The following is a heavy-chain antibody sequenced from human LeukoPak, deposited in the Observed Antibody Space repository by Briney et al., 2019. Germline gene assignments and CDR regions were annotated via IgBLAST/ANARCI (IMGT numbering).Heavy chain of an antibody. CDR3: ARGHREVGADY. CDR2: INHSGST. J-gene: IGHJ4*02. CDR1: GGSFSNYY. V-gene: IGHV4-34*01. D-gene: IGHD1-26*01. Sequence: SETLSLTCAVYGGSFSNYYWSWIRQPPGKGLERIGEINHSGSTNYNPSLKSRVTISVDTSKNQFSLKLSSVTAADTAVYYCARGHREVGADYWGQGTLVTVSS.